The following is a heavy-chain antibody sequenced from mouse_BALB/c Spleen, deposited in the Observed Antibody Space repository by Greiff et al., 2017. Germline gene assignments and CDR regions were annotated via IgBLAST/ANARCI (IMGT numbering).Heavy chain of an antibody. CDR2: INSNGGST. CDR3: AREEGNYDY. CDR1: GFTFSSYG. D-gene: IGHD2-1*01. V-gene: IGHV5-6-3*01. J-gene: IGHJ2*01. Sequence: EVQLVESGGGLVQPGGSLKLSCAASGFTFSSYGMSWVRQTPDKRLELVATINSNGGSTYYPDSVKGRFTISRDNAKNTLYLQMSSLKSEDTAMYYCAREEGNYDYWGQGTTLTVSS.